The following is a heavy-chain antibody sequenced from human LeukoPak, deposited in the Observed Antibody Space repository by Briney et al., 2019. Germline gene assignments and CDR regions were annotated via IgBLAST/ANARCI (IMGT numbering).Heavy chain of an antibody. CDR3: ARGSRITMVRGVITPNLDAFDI. J-gene: IGHJ3*02. CDR1: GGTFSSYA. V-gene: IGHV1-69*13. D-gene: IGHD3-10*01. Sequence: ASVKVSCKASGGTFSSYAISWVRHAPGQGLEWMGGIIPIFGTANYAQKFQGRVTITADESTSTAYMELSSLRSEDTAVYYCARGSRITMVRGVITPNLDAFDIWGQGTMVTVSS. CDR2: IIPIFGTA.